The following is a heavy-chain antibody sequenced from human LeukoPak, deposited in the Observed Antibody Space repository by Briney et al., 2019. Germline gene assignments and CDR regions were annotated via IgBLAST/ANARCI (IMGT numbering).Heavy chain of an antibody. D-gene: IGHD2-15*01. CDR1: GFTFSNHN. CDR2: ISGRGEAI. J-gene: IGHJ4*02. Sequence: GGSLRLSCAASGFTFSNHNMDWVRQAPGKELEWISYISGRGEAIFYADSVQGRFTISRDNAKNSIYLQMNGLTAEDTAVYYCARTYGSGSLDYGGQGTLVTVSS. CDR3: ARTYGSGSLDY. V-gene: IGHV3-48*01.